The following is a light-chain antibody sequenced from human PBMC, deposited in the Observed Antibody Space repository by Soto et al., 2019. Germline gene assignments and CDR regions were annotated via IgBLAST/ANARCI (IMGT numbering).Light chain of an antibody. J-gene: IGLJ2*01. CDR2: RNN. Sequence: QSVLTQPPSASVTPGQWVTISCSGSSSNIGNNYVFWYQQFPGMAPKLLIYRNNQRPSGVPDRFSGSKSGNTASLTISGLQAEDEADYFCSSYSSISTPWIFGGGTKLTVL. V-gene: IGLV1-47*01. CDR3: SSYSSISTPWI. CDR1: SSNIGNNY.